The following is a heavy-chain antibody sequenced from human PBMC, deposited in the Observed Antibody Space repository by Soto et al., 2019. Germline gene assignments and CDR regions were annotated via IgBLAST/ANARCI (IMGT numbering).Heavy chain of an antibody. J-gene: IGHJ3*01. V-gene: IGHV4-59*01. CDR1: GDSISTYY. Sequence: SETLSLTCTVSGDSISTYYWSWGRQSPGKGLEWIGYIIHSGSTNYNPSLKSRVTISVSMSKNQFSLKLNSVTAADTAVDYCARAGGYRDSTCYSSGDAFDFWGQGTKVTVSS. CDR2: IIHSGST. CDR3: ARAGGYRDSTCYSSGDAFDF. D-gene: IGHD2-21*01.